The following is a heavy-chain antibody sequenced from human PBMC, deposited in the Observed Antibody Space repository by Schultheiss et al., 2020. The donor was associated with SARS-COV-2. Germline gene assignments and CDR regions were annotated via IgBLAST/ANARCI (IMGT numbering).Heavy chain of an antibody. J-gene: IGHJ2*01. CDR3: ARRPPYCSSTSCSPNWHFDL. D-gene: IGHD2-2*01. CDR1: GGSFSGYY. Sequence: SETLSLTCAVYGGSFSGYYWSWIRQPPGKGLEWIGYIYYSGNTNYNPSLKSRVTMSVDMSRNQFSLKLSSVTAADTAVYYCARRPPYCSSTSCSPNWHFDLWGRGTLVTVSS. CDR2: IYYSGNT. V-gene: IGHV4-59*08.